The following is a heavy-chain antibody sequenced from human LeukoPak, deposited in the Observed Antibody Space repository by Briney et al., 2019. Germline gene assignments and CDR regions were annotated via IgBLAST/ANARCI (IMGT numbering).Heavy chain of an antibody. J-gene: IGHJ5*02. Sequence: GESLKISCKGSGYSFTSYWIGWVRQMPGKGLEWMGIIYTGDSDTRYSPSFQGQVTISADKSISTAYLQWSSLKASDTALYYCARSSEYNWFDPWGQGTLVTVSS. CDR1: GYSFTSYW. V-gene: IGHV5-51*01. CDR2: IYTGDSDT. D-gene: IGHD6-6*01. CDR3: ARSSEYNWFDP.